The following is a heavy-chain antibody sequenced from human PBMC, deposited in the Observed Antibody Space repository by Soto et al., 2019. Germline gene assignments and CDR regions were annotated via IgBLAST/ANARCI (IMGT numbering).Heavy chain of an antibody. V-gene: IGHV4-39*01. J-gene: IGHJ6*02. D-gene: IGHD3-22*01. Sequence: PSETLSLTCAVSGGSISSSSYYWGWIRQPPGKGLEWIGIIYYSGSTYYTPSLKSRVTIHVETSKNHFSPKLSSVTAADTAVYYFARTDSSGYRYYYYGMAVRSQRTTVTVSS. CDR1: GGSISSSSYY. CDR3: ARTDSSGYRYYYYGMAV. CDR2: IYYSGST.